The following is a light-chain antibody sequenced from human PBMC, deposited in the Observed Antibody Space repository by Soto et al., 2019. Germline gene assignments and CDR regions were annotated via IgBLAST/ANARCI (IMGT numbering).Light chain of an antibody. J-gene: IGLJ1*01. V-gene: IGLV2-11*01. CDR2: DVS. Sequence: QSALTQPRSVSGSPGQSVTISCTGTSSDVGGYNYVSWYQQHPGKAPKLMIYDVSKRPSGVPDRFSGSKSGNTAPLTISGLQAEDEADYYCCSYAVTYYVFGTGTKLTVL. CDR1: SSDVGGYNY. CDR3: CSYAVTYYV.